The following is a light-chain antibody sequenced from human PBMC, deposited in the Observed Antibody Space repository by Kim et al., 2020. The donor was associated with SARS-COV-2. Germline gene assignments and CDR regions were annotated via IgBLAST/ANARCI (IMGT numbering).Light chain of an antibody. CDR1: NIGSKS. CDR2: YDS. Sequence: SYELTQPPSVSVAPGKTARITCGGNNIGSKSVHWYQQKPGRAPLLVIYYDSDRPSGIPERFSGSNSGNPATLTISRVEAGDEADYYCQVWDRTSDHRVFGGGTRLPVL. V-gene: IGLV3-21*04. CDR3: QVWDRTSDHRV. J-gene: IGLJ3*02.